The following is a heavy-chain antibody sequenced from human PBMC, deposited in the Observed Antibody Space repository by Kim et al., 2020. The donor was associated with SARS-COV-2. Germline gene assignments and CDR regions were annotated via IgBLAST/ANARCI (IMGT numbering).Heavy chain of an antibody. CDR3: ARDDGSSGQNAFDI. Sequence: GGSLRLSCAASGFTFSSYAMHWVRQAPGKGLEYVSAISSNGGSTYYANSVKGRFTISRDNSKNTLYLQMGSLRAEDMAVYYCARDDGSSGQNAFDIWGQGTMVTVSS. V-gene: IGHV3-64*01. CDR1: GFTFSSYA. D-gene: IGHD6-25*01. J-gene: IGHJ3*02. CDR2: ISSNGGST.